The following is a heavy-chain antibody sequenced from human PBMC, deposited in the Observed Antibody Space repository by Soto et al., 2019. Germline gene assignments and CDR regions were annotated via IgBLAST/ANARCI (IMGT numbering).Heavy chain of an antibody. V-gene: IGHV3-30*14. D-gene: IGHD3-10*01. CDR2: ISYDGNDK. Sequence: PGGSLRLSCAASGFTFSNYAMHWVRQAPGKGLEWVTVISYDGNDKYYADSVKGRFTISRDNSKNTVYLQMNSLRGEDTAIYYCAKALYGGFTYWGQGTLVTVSS. CDR1: GFTFSNYA. J-gene: IGHJ4*02. CDR3: AKALYGGFTY.